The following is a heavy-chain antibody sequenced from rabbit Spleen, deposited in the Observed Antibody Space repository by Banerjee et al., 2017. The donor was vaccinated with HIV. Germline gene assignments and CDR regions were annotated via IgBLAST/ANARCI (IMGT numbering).Heavy chain of an antibody. J-gene: IGHJ2*01. CDR2: INIVTGKS. Sequence: EQLGESGGGLVKPEGSLTLTCKASGVSLNDKDVMCWVRQAPGKGLEWIACINIVTGKSVYASRAKGRFTMSRTSSTTVTLQMTSLTAADTATYFCARGGYNIYGYELWGPGTLVTVS. D-gene: IGHD6-1*01. CDR3: ARGGYNIYGYEL. V-gene: IGHV1S45*01. CDR1: GVSLNDKDV.